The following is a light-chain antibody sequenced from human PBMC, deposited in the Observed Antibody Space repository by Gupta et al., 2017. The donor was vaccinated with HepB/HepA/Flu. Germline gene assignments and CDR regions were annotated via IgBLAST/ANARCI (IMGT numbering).Light chain of an antibody. Sequence: DSQMTQSPPSLSASVGDRITITCRASQSISRYLSWYQQTPGKAPKLLIYMASNLQGGVPSRFSGSGSGADFTLTISSLRPEDFASYYCQQSYSAPLTFGGGTKVEIK. V-gene: IGKV1-39*01. J-gene: IGKJ4*01. CDR3: QQSYSAPLT. CDR1: QSISRY. CDR2: MAS.